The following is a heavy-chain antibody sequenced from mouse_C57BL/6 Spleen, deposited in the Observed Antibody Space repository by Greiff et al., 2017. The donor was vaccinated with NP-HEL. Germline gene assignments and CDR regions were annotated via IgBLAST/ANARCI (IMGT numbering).Heavy chain of an antibody. CDR3: ARLDDGYYGFAY. Sequence: EVQLQQSGPELVKPGVSVKISCKASGYTFTDYYMNWVKQSHGKSLEWIGDINPNNGGTSYNQKFKGKATLTVDKSSSTAYMELRSLTSEDSAVYYCARLDDGYYGFAYWGQGTLVTVSA. J-gene: IGHJ3*01. CDR2: INPNNGGT. CDR1: GYTFTDYY. V-gene: IGHV1-26*01. D-gene: IGHD2-3*01.